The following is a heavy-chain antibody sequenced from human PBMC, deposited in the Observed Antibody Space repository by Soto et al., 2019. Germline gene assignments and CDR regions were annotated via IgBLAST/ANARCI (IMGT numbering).Heavy chain of an antibody. Sequence: EVQLVESGGGLVRPGGSLRLSCAASGFTFSYYWMHWVSQAPGKGLVWGSRMHSDGSSTTYADFVKGRFIISRDNARNTVDFQMNSVRVEDTAVYYCASGDSGAFDLWGQGAVVTVSS. J-gene: IGHJ3*01. CDR1: GFTFSYYW. CDR2: MHSDGSST. D-gene: IGHD1-26*01. V-gene: IGHV3-74*01. CDR3: ASGDSGAFDL.